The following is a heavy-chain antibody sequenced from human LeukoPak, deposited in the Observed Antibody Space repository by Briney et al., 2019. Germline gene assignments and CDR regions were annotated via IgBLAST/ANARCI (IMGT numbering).Heavy chain of an antibody. CDR1: GVSMSAFQ. V-gene: IGHV4-4*09. J-gene: IGHJ4*02. CDR2: VNTKGET. CDR3: ATSNDAKIAPFDH. Sequence: SETLSLTCTVSGVSMSAFQWSWVRQSPEKGLEWIGCVNTKGETNYNPSLKSRVITSVDTSKSQFSLRLTSVTAADTAVYYCATSNDAKIAPFDHWGQGALVTVTS. D-gene: IGHD2-8*01.